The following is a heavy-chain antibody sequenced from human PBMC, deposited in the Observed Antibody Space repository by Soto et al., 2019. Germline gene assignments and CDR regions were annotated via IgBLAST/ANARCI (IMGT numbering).Heavy chain of an antibody. Sequence: XSVKVSCKASGYSFTYYFFHLVRQAPGQGPEWMGIINPDGGTTGYAQKFQSRVTLTSDTSTNTLYMELRGLTSDDTAVYYCASLIGVDVLRDYWGQGTQVTVSS. J-gene: IGHJ4*02. D-gene: IGHD2-21*01. CDR2: INPDGGTT. CDR3: ASLIGVDVLRDY. V-gene: IGHV1-46*01. CDR1: GYSFTYYF.